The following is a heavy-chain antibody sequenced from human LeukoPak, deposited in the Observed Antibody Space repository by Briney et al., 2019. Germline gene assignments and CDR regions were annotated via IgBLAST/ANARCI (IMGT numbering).Heavy chain of an antibody. CDR2: ISYDGSNK. CDR1: GFTFSSYA. D-gene: IGHD3-22*01. J-gene: IGHJ4*02. V-gene: IGHV3-30*01. CDR3: ARDLLAPWYYYDSSGYMGD. Sequence: PGGSLRLSCAAPGFTFSSYAMHWVRQAPGKGLEWVAVISYDGSNKYYADSVKGRFTISRDNSKNTLYLQMNSLRAEDTAVYYCARDLLAPWYYYDSSGYMGDWGQGTLVTVSS.